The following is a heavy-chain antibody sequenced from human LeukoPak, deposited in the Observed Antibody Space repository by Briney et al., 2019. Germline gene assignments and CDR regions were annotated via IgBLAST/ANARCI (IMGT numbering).Heavy chain of an antibody. CDR1: GVSFDDYY. D-gene: IGHD4-17*01. CDR2: INHSGYT. V-gene: IGHV4-34*01. J-gene: IGHJ4*02. CDR3: TRMTTGHDY. Sequence: SETLSLTCAVSGVSFDDYYWAWVRQTPGKGLEWIGEINHSGYTNDSPSHKSRVTLSIDTSRQQFSLNLRSVTVADAGIYYCTRMTTGHDYWGQGTLVTVSS.